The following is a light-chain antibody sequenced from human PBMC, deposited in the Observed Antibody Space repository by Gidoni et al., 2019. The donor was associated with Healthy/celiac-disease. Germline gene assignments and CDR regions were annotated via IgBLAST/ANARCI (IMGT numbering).Light chain of an antibody. CDR3: SSYTSSSTPVV. CDR1: SSDVGGYNY. J-gene: IGLJ2*01. CDR2: DVS. Sequence: QSALTQPASVSGSPGQSITISCTGTSSDVGGYNYVSWYQQHPGKAPKLMISDVSNRPSGVSNLFSGSKSGNTASLTISGLRAEDEADYYCSSYTSSSTPVVFGGGTKLTVL. V-gene: IGLV2-14*01.